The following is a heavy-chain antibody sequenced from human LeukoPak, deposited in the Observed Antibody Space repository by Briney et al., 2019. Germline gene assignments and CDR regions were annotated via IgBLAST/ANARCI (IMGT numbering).Heavy chain of an antibody. D-gene: IGHD2-2*02. Sequence: ASVTVSYKASGYTFTGYYMHWVRQAPGQGLEWMGWINPNSGGTNYAQKFQGRVTMTRDTSISTAYMELSRLRSDDTAVYYCASYCSSTSCYIRYYGMDVWGQGTTVTVSS. V-gene: IGHV1-2*02. CDR1: GYTFTGYY. CDR3: ASYCSSTSCYIRYYGMDV. J-gene: IGHJ6*02. CDR2: INPNSGGT.